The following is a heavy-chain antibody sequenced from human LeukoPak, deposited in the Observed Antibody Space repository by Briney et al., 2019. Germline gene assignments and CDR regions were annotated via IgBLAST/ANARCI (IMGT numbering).Heavy chain of an antibody. J-gene: IGHJ4*02. CDR3: AKDSYDRSGYYYYYFAS. V-gene: IGHV3-30*18. Sequence: PGGSLRLSCAASGFTFSSSGMHWVRQAPGKGLEWVAVISYDGSNKYYADSVKGRFTISRDNSKNTLYLQMNSLRAGDTAVYYCAKDSYDRSGYYYYYFASWGQGTQVTVSS. D-gene: IGHD3-22*01. CDR2: ISYDGSNK. CDR1: GFTFSSSG.